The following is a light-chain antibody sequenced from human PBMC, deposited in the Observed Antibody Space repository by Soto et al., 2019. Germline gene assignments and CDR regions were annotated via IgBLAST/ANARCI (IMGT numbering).Light chain of an antibody. CDR3: QQYNDWPPTT. Sequence: IVLTQSPATLSVFPGERATLSCRASQSLDSNLAWYHQKPGQAPRLLIYRASSRAPGIPDRFSGSGSETEFTLTISNLQSEDSAVYYCQQYNDWPPTTFGQGTRLEIK. V-gene: IGKV3-15*01. CDR1: QSLDSN. J-gene: IGKJ5*01. CDR2: RAS.